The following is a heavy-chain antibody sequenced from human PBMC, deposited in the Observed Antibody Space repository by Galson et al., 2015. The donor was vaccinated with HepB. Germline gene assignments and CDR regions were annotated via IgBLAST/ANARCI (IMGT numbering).Heavy chain of an antibody. J-gene: IGHJ6*03. D-gene: IGHD2-2*02. CDR1: GFTCSSSA. CDR2: ISFHGGNN. Sequence: SLSLSCAASGFTCSSSAMRWVGQASVTRLEWVADISFHGGNNFYADTVKGLFTISGDHSKNTLYLQMNSVRDEDTAVYYCARGGFYCTTTTCYTPYYYYSYYMDVWGKGTTVSVSS. CDR3: ARGGFYCTTTTCYTPYYYYSYYMDV. V-gene: IGHV3-30-3*01.